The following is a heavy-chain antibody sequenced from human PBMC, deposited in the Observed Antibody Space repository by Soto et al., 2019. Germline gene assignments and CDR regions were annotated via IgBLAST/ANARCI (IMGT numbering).Heavy chain of an antibody. CDR3: VRDLEGFYVDDGIDG. CDR1: GFTFSSYA. J-gene: IGHJ6*04. V-gene: IGHV3-30-3*01. CDR2: ISYDGSNK. Sequence: PGGSLRLSCAASGFTFSSYAMHWVRQAPGKGLEWVAVISYDGSNKYYADSVKGRFTISRDNSKNTLYLQMNSLRAEDTAVYYCVRDLEGFYVDDGIDGGGEGTTVTVSS. D-gene: IGHD3-10*01.